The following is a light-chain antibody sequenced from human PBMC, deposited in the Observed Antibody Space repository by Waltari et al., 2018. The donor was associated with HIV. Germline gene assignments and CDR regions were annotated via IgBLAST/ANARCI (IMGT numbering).Light chain of an antibody. Sequence: DIQMTQSPSTLSASIGDRVSITCRDSQTISNYLAWYQQTPGKAPNVLIYKASDLKSGVPSRFSGSGSGTEFTLIISSLQPDDFATYYCQQYDTYPWTFGQGTRVGIK. CDR1: QTISNY. V-gene: IGKV1-5*03. CDR3: QQYDTYPWT. CDR2: KAS. J-gene: IGKJ1*01.